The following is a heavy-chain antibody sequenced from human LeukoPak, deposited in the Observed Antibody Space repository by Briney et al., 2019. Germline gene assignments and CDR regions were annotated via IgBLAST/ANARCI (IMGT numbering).Heavy chain of an antibody. V-gene: IGHV3-9*01. CDR3: AKDHYYYGMDV. CDR1: GFTFDDYA. Sequence: PGGSLRLSCAASGFTFDDYAMHWVRQAPGKGLEWVSGISWNSGSIGYADSVKGRFTISRDNAKNSLYLQMNSLRVEDTALYYCAKDHYYYGMDVWGQGTTVTVSS. CDR2: ISWNSGSI. J-gene: IGHJ6*02.